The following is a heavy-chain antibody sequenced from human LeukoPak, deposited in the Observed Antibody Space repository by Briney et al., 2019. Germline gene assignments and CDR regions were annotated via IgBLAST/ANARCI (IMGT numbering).Heavy chain of an antibody. CDR2: IYSCGST. D-gene: IGHD5-18*01. CDR3: ARDPAIQSWLSAYYFDY. CDR1: GFTVSSNY. Sequence: PGGSLRLSCAASGFTVSSNYMSWVRQAPGKGLEWVSVIYSCGSTYYADSVRGRFTISRDNSKNTLYLQMNSLRAEDTAVYYCARDPAIQSWLSAYYFDYWGQGALVTVSS. J-gene: IGHJ4*02. V-gene: IGHV3-66*01.